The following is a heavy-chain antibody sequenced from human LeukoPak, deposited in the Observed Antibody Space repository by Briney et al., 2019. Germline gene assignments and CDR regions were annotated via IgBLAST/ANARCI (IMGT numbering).Heavy chain of an antibody. Sequence: GGSLRLSCAASGFTFSSYAMSWVRQAPGKGLEWVSAISGSGGSTYYADSVKGRFTIFRDNSKNTLYLQMNSLRAEDTAVYYCAKDRVTMVRGVIKVDYFDYWGQGTLVTVSS. D-gene: IGHD3-10*01. J-gene: IGHJ4*02. CDR1: GFTFSSYA. CDR2: ISGSGGST. CDR3: AKDRVTMVRGVIKVDYFDY. V-gene: IGHV3-23*01.